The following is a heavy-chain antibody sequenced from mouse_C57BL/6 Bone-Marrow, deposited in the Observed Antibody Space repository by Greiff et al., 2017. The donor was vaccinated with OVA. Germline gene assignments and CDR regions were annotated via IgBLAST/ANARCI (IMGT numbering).Heavy chain of an antibody. CDR3: ARDYDYDDGRYWYFDV. J-gene: IGHJ1*03. D-gene: IGHD2-4*01. V-gene: IGHV3-8*01. CDR1: GYSITSDY. Sequence: EVKLMESGPGLAKPSQTLSLTCSVTGYSITSDYWNWIRKFPGNKLEYMGYISYSGSTYYNPSLKSRISITRDTSKNQYYLQLNSVTTEDTATYYCARDYDYDDGRYWYFDVWGTGTTVTVSS. CDR2: ISYSGST.